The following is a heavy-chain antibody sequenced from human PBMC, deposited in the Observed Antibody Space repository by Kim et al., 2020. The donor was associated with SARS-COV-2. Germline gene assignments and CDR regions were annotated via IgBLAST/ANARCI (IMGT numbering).Heavy chain of an antibody. CDR1: GFTFSDYY. CDR3: ARDLFCSGGSCYSYGMDV. J-gene: IGHJ6*01. V-gene: IGHV3-11*04. CDR2: ISSSGSTM. Sequence: GGSLRLSCAASGFTFSDYYMSWIRQAPGKGLEWVSYISSSGSTMYYADSVKGRFTISRDNAKNLLYLQMNSLRAEDTAVYYCARDLFCSGGSCYSYGMDVWGHGTTVTVSS. D-gene: IGHD2-15*01.